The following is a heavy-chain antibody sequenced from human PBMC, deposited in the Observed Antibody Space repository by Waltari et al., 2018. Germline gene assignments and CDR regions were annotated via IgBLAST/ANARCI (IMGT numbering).Heavy chain of an antibody. V-gene: IGHV4-4*02. CDR2: VHGSGRA. J-gene: IGHJ5*02. CDR3: ARDRGRGLYLDT. D-gene: IGHD1-1*01. CDR1: GDSMSGTYW. Sequence: QLQLQESGPGLVKPSGTLSLTCAVSGDSMSGTYWWSWVRQPPGKGLGWIGQVHGSGRANYNPSFASRVSILLDTSNSQFSLRVTSATAADTAVYYCARDRGRGLYLDTWGPGTRVTVSP.